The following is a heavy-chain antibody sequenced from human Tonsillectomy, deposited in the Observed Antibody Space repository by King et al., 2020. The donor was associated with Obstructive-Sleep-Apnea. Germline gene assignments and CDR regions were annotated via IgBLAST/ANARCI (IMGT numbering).Heavy chain of an antibody. CDR3: AEIVPTREGYTSHSAYYYGMDV. CDR2: ISYDGSNK. V-gene: IGHV3-30-3*01. CDR1: GFTFSNYA. J-gene: IGHJ6*02. D-gene: IGHD5-24*01. Sequence: VQLVESGGGVVQPGRSLRLSCAASGFTFSNYAIHWVRQAPGKGLEWVAIISYDGSNKYYADSVKGRFTISRDNSKNTLYLNMNSLRTEDTAVYYGAEIVPTREGYTSHSAYYYGMDVWGQGTTVTVSS.